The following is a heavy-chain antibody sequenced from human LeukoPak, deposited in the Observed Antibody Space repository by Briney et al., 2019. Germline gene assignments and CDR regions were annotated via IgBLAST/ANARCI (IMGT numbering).Heavy chain of an antibody. CDR1: GYTFTGYY. CDR3: ARSGFDSYEMFGY. Sequence: ASVKVSCKASGYTFTGYYMHWVRQAPGQGLEWMGRINPNSGGTNYAQKSQGRVTMTRDTSISTAYMELSRLRSDDTAVYYCARSGFDSYEMFGYWGQGTLVTVSS. CDR2: INPNSGGT. J-gene: IGHJ4*02. V-gene: IGHV1-2*06. D-gene: IGHD5-18*01.